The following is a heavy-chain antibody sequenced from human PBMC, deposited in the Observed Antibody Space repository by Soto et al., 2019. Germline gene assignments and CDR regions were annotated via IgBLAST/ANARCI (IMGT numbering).Heavy chain of an antibody. CDR3: ATGPLIVVVPFDY. CDR1: GINFSTYA. CDR2: ITSLGST. V-gene: IGHV3-23*01. Sequence: EVQLLESGGGLVQPGGSLRLSCAASGINFSTYAMSWVRQAPGKGLEWVSTITSLGSTYYPDSVKGRFTISRDSSKTLLYLQMNSLRDEDTAVYYCATGPLIVVVPFDYWGQGTLVTVSA. D-gene: IGHD2-15*01. J-gene: IGHJ4*02.